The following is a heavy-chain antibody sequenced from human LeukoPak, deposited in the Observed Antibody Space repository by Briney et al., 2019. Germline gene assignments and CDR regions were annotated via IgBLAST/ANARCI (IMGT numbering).Heavy chain of an antibody. V-gene: IGHV2-5*01. D-gene: IGHD3-3*01. J-gene: IGHJ5*02. CDR1: GFSLSTSGVG. CDR2: ISWNDDK. Sequence: SGPTLVKPTQTLTLTCTFSGFSLSTSGVGVGWIRQPPGKALEWLALISWNDDKSYSPSLKGRLTMTKETSKNQKVLTMTNMDPVDTATYYCAHGLATTYDFWSGYYKSNWFDPCGQGTLVTVSS. CDR3: AHGLATTYDFWSGYYKSNWFDP.